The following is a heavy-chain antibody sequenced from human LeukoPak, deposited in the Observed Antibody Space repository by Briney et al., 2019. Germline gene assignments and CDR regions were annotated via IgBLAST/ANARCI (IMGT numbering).Heavy chain of an antibody. CDR2: IYSGGST. V-gene: IGHV3-53*01. CDR3: ARVISAYGDYREI. D-gene: IGHD4-17*01. CDR1: GFTVSSNY. Sequence: PGGSLRLSCAASGFTVSSNYISWVRRAPGKGLEWVSVIYSGGSTYYADSVKGRFTISRDNSKNTLYLQMNSLRAEDTAVYYCARVISAYGDYREIWGQGTLVTVSS. J-gene: IGHJ4*02.